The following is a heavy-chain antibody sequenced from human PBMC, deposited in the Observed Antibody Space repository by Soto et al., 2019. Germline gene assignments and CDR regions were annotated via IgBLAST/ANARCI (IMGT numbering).Heavy chain of an antibody. CDR1: GGSISSGGYY. V-gene: IGHV4-31*03. J-gene: IGHJ5*02. CDR2: IYYSGST. CDR3: ARAPRGGFLEWSYNWFDP. Sequence: SETLSLTCTVSGGSISSGGYYWSWIRQHPGKGLEWIGYIYYSGSTYYNPSLKSRVTISVDTSKNQFSLKLSSVTAADTAVYYCARAPRGGFLEWSYNWFDPWGQGTLVTVSS. D-gene: IGHD3-3*01.